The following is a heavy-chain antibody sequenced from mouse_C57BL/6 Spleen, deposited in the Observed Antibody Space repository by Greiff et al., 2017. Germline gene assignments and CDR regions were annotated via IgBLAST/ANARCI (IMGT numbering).Heavy chain of an antibody. CDR1: GFTFSDYG. CDR3: ARSPLLLRYYFDY. V-gene: IGHV5-17*01. Sequence: DVKLVESGGGLVKPGGSLKLSCAASGFTFSDYGMHWVRQAPEKGLEWVAYISSGSSTIYYADTVKGRFTISRDNAKNTLFLQMTSLRSEDTAMYYCARSPLLLRYYFDYWGQGTTLTVSS. CDR2: ISSGSSTI. D-gene: IGHD1-1*01. J-gene: IGHJ2*01.